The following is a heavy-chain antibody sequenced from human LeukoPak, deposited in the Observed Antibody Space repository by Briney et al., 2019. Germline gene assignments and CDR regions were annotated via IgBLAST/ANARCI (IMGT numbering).Heavy chain of an antibody. V-gene: IGHV3-48*04. CDR3: ARDRCDGDCRGWDY. D-gene: IGHD2-21*02. J-gene: IGHJ4*02. CDR1: GFTFSRNS. Sequence: GGSLRLSCAASGFTFSRNSMVWVRQAPGKGLEWLSSISSSGNTIYYADSVKGRFTISRDNAKNSLYLQMFSLRAEDTAVYYCARDRCDGDCRGWDYWGQGTLVTVSS. CDR2: ISSSGNTI.